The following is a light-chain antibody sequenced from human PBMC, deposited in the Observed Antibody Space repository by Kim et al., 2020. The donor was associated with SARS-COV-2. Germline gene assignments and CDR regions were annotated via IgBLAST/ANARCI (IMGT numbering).Light chain of an antibody. J-gene: IGLJ2*01. CDR1: DIGRKS. Sequence: SYELTQPPSLSVAPGETATISCGGNDIGRKSVHWYQQRPGQAPALVIYFDKDRPSGIPERFSGSNSENSATLTISRVEVGEEADYYCQVWDRSTDHVIFG. V-gene: IGLV3-21*01. CDR3: QVWDRSTDHVI. CDR2: FDK.